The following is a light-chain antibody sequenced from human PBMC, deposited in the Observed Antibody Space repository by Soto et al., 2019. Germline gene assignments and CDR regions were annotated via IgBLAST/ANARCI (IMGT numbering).Light chain of an antibody. CDR2: GNS. CDR1: SSNIGAGYD. V-gene: IGLV1-40*01. CDR3: QSYDSSLSGYV. Sequence: QSALTQPPSVSGAPRQRVTISCTGSSSNIGAGYDVHWYQQFPGTAPKLLIYGNSNRPSGVPDRFSGSKSGSSASLAITGLQAEDEADYYCQSYDSSLSGYVFGTGTKVTVL. J-gene: IGLJ1*01.